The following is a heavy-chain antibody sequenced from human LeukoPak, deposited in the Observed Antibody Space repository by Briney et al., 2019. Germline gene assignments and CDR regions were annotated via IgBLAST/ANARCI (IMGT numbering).Heavy chain of an antibody. D-gene: IGHD2-15*01. CDR3: AREYCSGGSCFDY. CDR1: GFTFTSYS. Sequence: GGSLRLSCAASGFTFTSYSMNWVRQAPGKELERVSSIGGGSTYTHYADSVKGRFTISRDNAKNSLYLQMYSLRAEDTAVYYCAREYCSGGSCFDYWGQGTLVTVSS. CDR2: IGGGSTYT. J-gene: IGHJ4*02. V-gene: IGHV3-21*01.